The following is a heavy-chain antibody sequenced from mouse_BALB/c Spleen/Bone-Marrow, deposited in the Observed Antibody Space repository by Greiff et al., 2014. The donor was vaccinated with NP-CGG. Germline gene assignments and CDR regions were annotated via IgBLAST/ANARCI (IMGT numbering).Heavy chain of an antibody. Sequence: EVQLQQSGAELVKPGASVKLSCTASGFNIKDTYMHWVKQRPEQGLEWIGRIDPANGNTKYDPKFQGKAPITADTSSNTAYLQLSSLTSEDTAVYYCARRGYYGNYYYAMDYWGQGTSVTVSS. V-gene: IGHV14-3*02. J-gene: IGHJ4*01. CDR3: ARRGYYGNYYYAMDY. CDR1: GFNIKDTY. CDR2: IDPANGNT. D-gene: IGHD2-1*01.